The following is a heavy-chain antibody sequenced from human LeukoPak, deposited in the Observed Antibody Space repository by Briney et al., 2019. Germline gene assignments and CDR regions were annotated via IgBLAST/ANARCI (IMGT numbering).Heavy chain of an antibody. CDR2: INPNSGGA. V-gene: IGHV1-2*06. CDR1: GYTFTSYG. J-gene: IGHJ4*02. D-gene: IGHD2-8*02. Sequence: ASVKVSCKASGYTFTSYGISWVRQAPGRGLEWMGRINPNSGGAEYEQNFQGRVTMTRDTSINTAYMTLSGLTFGDTAMYYCARDLSSTAYWEFDYWGQGTVVTVS. CDR3: ARDLSSTAYWEFDY.